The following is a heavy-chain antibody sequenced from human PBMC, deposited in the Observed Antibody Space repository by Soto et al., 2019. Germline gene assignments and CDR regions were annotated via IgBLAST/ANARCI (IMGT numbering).Heavy chain of an antibody. D-gene: IGHD2-8*01. Sequence: VQLVQSGPEVRKPGTSVKVSCKTSGFTFLSSAMQWVRQARGQRLEWIGWIVVGGGNTNYAQKFQDRVTITRDVSTRTGYLEMSSLRADDTAVYYCAAIPGWVLLDPRDSWGQGTLVTVSS. V-gene: IGHV1-58*02. CDR2: IVVGGGNT. CDR1: GFTFLSSA. CDR3: AAIPGWVLLDPRDS. J-gene: IGHJ4*02.